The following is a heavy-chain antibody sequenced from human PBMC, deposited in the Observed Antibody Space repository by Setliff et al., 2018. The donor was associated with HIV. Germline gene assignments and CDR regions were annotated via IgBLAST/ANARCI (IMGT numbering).Heavy chain of an antibody. J-gene: IGHJ6*02. Sequence: SETLSLTCAVYGGSFTDFYWTFIRQSPGKGLEWIGEITHSGSGNYNPSLKSRVTISVDTSRNQFSLKLTSVTAADTAVYYCARGHCSGTNCYGVDYYGMDVWGQGTTVTVSS. D-gene: IGHD2-2*01. CDR3: ARGHCSGTNCYGVDYYGMDV. V-gene: IGHV4-34*01. CDR2: ITHSGSG. CDR1: GGSFTDFY.